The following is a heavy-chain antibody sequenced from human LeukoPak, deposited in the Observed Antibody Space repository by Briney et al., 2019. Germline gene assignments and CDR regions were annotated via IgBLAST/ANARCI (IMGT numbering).Heavy chain of an antibody. D-gene: IGHD3-3*01. CDR2: INAGNGNT. CDR1: GYTFTSYA. V-gene: IGHV1-3*01. J-gene: IGHJ6*02. Sequence: ASVKVSCKASGYTFTSYAMHWVRQAPGQRLEWMGWINAGNGNTKYSQKFQGRVTITRDTSANTAYMELSSLRSEDTAVYYCARTKQSITIFGVVITPNNYGMDVWGQGTTVTVSS. CDR3: ARTKQSITIFGVVITPNNYGMDV.